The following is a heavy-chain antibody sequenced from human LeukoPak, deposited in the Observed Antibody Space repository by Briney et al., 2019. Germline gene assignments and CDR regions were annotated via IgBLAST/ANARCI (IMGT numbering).Heavy chain of an antibody. CDR1: GFFFDDYG. J-gene: IGHJ6*02. Sequence: GGSLRLSCAASGFFFDDYGMHWVRQAPGKGLVWVSRINSDGSSTTYADSVKGRFTISRDNAKNTLYVQMNGLRAEDTAVYYCARVRSGSSAGNYGMDVWGQGTTVTVSS. CDR2: INSDGSST. D-gene: IGHD1-26*01. V-gene: IGHV3-74*01. CDR3: ARVRSGSSAGNYGMDV.